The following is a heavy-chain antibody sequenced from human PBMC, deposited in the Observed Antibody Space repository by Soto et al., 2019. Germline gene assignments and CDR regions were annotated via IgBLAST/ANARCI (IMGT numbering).Heavy chain of an antibody. Sequence: HPGGSLRLSLAASGFTFIGYGMHWVRQAPGKGLEWMAVISYDGSNKYYADSVKGRFTISRDNSKNTLYLQMNSLRAEDTAVYYCAKDVSTVTYFDYWGQGTLVTVSS. CDR1: GFTFIGYG. CDR2: ISYDGSNK. J-gene: IGHJ4*02. V-gene: IGHV3-30*18. D-gene: IGHD4-17*01. CDR3: AKDVSTVTYFDY.